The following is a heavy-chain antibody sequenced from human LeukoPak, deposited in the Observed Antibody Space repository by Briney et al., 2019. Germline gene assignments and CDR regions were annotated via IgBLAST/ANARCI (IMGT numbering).Heavy chain of an antibody. V-gene: IGHV3-23*01. CDR2: ISGSGGST. Sequence: GGSLRLSCAASGFTFSSYTMSWVRQAPGKGLEWVSAISGSGGSTYYADSVKGRFTISRDNSKNTPYLQMNSLRAEDTAVYYCAKGHSDTAMEDNWFDPWGQGTLVTVSS. J-gene: IGHJ5*02. CDR1: GFTFSSYT. CDR3: AKGHSDTAMEDNWFDP. D-gene: IGHD5-18*01.